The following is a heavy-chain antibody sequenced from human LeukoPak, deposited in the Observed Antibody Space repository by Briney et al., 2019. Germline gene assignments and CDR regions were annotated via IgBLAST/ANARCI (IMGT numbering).Heavy chain of an antibody. Sequence: GGSLRLSCAASGLTFSSYGMHWVRQAPGKGLEWLAVISYDGSNKYYADSVKGRFTISRDNSKNTLYLQMKSLRSEDTAVYYCAKDYLRRDSAGVAYYFDYWGQGTLVTVSS. V-gene: IGHV3-30*18. CDR3: AKDYLRRDSAGVAYYFDY. CDR1: GLTFSSYG. J-gene: IGHJ4*02. CDR2: ISYDGSNK. D-gene: IGHD1-14*01.